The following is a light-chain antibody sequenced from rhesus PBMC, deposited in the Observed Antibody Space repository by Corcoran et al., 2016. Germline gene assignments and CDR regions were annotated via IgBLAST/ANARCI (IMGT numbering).Light chain of an antibody. CDR1: QGIFSW. V-gene: IGKV1-22*01. CDR2: KES. CDR3: QQYSGRPYT. Sequence: DIQMTQSPSSLSASVGDTVTITCRASQGIFSWLAWYQQKPGKVPKVLIYKESTLQSGVPSRFSGSGSGTDFTLTISSLQSEDFATYYCQQYSGRPYTFGRGTKVEIK. J-gene: IGKJ2*01.